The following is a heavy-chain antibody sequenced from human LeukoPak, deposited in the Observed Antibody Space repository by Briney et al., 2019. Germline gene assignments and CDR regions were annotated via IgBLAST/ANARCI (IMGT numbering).Heavy chain of an antibody. V-gene: IGHV3-23*01. J-gene: IGHJ4*02. Sequence: WGSLRLSFAASGFTFSSYAMSWVRQAPGKGVEWVSAISGSGGSTYYADSVKGRFTISRDNSKNTLYLQMNSLRAEDTAVYYCAKDEGTYYDFWSGFSSDYWGQGTLVTVSS. CDR1: GFTFSSYA. D-gene: IGHD3-3*01. CDR2: ISGSGGST. CDR3: AKDEGTYYDFWSGFSSDY.